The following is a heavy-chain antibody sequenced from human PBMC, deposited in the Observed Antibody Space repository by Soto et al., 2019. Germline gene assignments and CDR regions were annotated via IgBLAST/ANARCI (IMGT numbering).Heavy chain of an antibody. J-gene: IGHJ6*02. CDR3: ARDLWGYCGTDCYPLDV. V-gene: IGHV4-59*01. CDR2: MYNTGST. Sequence: SETLSLTRTVSCGSISGYYWSWIRPPPGKGLEWIGYMYNTGSTVYNPSFKSRVTISVDTSKNQFSLKLNSVTAADTAVYYCARDLWGYCGTDCYPLDVWGQGTTVTVS. CDR1: CGSISGYY. D-gene: IGHD2-21*02.